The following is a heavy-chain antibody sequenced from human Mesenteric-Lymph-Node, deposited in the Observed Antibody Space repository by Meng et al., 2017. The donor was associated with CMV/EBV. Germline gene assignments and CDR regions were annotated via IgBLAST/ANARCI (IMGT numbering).Heavy chain of an antibody. Sequence: LSLTCAVYGGSFSDCFWSLIRQSPGKGLEWIGEVTPFGTTNYNPSLKSRVTISADTSKSQFSLKLTSMTAADTAVYYCAGHPRDFDFWGQGTLVTVSS. V-gene: IGHV4-34*01. CDR1: GGSFSDCF. CDR3: AGHPRDFDF. J-gene: IGHJ4*02. CDR2: VTPFGTT.